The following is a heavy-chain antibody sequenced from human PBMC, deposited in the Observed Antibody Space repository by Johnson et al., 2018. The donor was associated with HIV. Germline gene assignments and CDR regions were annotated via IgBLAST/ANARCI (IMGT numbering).Heavy chain of an antibody. CDR2: ISWNSGSI. CDR1: GFTFSNYW. J-gene: IGHJ3*02. Sequence: VQLVESGGGLVKPGGSLRLSCAASGFTFSNYWMSWVRQAPGNGLEWVSGISWNSGSIGYADSVMGRFTVSRDNTKKSLYLQMNSLRAEDTAVYYCARDSTPWGDDYVDYAFDIWGQGTLVTVSS. D-gene: IGHD4/OR15-4a*01. V-gene: IGHV3-48*04. CDR3: ARDSTPWGDDYVDYAFDI.